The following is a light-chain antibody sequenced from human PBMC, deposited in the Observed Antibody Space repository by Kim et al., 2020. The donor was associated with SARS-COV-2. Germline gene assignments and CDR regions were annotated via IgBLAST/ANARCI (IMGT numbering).Light chain of an antibody. CDR3: QSYDSSNPCV. V-gene: IGLV6-57*03. CDR2: EDN. J-gene: IGLJ7*01. Sequence: KTVPSPSTRGSGSFASNYVQWYQQRPGSAPTTVICEDNQRPSGVPNRFSGSIDSSSNSASLTISGLKTEDEADYYCQSYDSSNPCVFGGGTQLTVL. CDR1: SGSFASNY.